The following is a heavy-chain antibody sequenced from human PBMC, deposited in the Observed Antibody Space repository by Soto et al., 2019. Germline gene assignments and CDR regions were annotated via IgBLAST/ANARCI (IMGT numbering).Heavy chain of an antibody. CDR2: INPNSGGT. Sequence: ASVKVSCKASGYTFTGYYMHWVRQAPGQGLEWMGWINPNSGGTNYAQKFQGWVTMTRDTSISTAYMELSRLRSDDTAVYYCERDKGAGTFYVFWSGYTRPYYYYGMDVWGQGTTVTVSS. D-gene: IGHD3-3*01. J-gene: IGHJ6*02. CDR3: ERDKGAGTFYVFWSGYTRPYYYYGMDV. V-gene: IGHV1-2*04. CDR1: GYTFTGYY.